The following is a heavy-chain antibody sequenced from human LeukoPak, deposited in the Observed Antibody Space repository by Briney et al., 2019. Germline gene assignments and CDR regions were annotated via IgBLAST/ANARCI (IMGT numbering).Heavy chain of an antibody. CDR2: INHSGST. CDR1: GGSFSGYY. CDR3: ARGGDIAARNFDY. J-gene: IGHJ4*02. Sequence: SETLSLTCAVYGGSFSGYYWSWIRQPPGKGLEWIGEINHSGSTNYNPSLKSRVTISVDTSKNQFSLKLSSVTAADTAVYYCARGGDIAARNFDYWGQGTLVNVSS. V-gene: IGHV4-34*01. D-gene: IGHD6-6*01.